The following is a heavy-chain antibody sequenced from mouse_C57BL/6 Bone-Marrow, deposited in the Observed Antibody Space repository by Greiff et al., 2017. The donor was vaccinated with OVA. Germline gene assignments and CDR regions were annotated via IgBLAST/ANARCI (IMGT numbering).Heavy chain of an antibody. J-gene: IGHJ2*01. D-gene: IGHD2-4*01. CDR3: ARRGINDDYDVGYFDY. CDR2: IYPRSGNT. V-gene: IGHV1-81*01. Sequence: QVQLQQSGAELARPGASVKLSCKASGYTFTSYGISWVKQRTGQGLEWIGEIYPRSGNTYYNEKFKGKATLTADKSSSTAYMELRSLTSEDSAVYFGARRGINDDYDVGYFDYWGQGTTLTVSS. CDR1: GYTFTSYG.